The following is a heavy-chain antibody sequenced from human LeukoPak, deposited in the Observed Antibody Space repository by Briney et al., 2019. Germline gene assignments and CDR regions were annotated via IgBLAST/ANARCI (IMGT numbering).Heavy chain of an antibody. J-gene: IGHJ4*02. CDR2: IYYSGTT. D-gene: IGHD3-22*01. V-gene: IGHV4-39*07. Sequence: SETLSLTCTVSGGSISSSSYYWGWIRQPPGKGLEWIGSIYYSGTTYYNPSLKSRVTISVDTSKNQFSLKLSSVTAADTAVYYCAREIRYYNSSGYLYYFDYWGQGTLVTVSS. CDR3: AREIRYYNSSGYLYYFDY. CDR1: GGSISSSSYY.